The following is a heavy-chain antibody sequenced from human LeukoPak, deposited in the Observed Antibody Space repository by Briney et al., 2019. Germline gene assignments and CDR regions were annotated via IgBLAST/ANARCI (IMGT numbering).Heavy chain of an antibody. Sequence: GGSLRLSCAISGFTLSSYAMNWVRQAPGKGLEWVSAISGSGGSTYYADSVKGRFTISRDNSKNTLYLQMNSLRAEDTAVYYCAKGVRYCSSTSCYFDPWGQGTLVTVSS. J-gene: IGHJ5*02. V-gene: IGHV3-23*01. CDR1: GFTLSSYA. D-gene: IGHD2-2*01. CDR2: ISGSGGST. CDR3: AKGVRYCSSTSCYFDP.